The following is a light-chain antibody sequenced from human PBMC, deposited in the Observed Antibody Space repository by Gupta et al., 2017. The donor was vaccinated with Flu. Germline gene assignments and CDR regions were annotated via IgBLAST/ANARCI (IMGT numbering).Light chain of an antibody. CDR3: SSYTSTTTYV. CDR2: EVS. CDR1: SSDVGGYNY. J-gene: IGLJ1*01. V-gene: IGLV2-14*01. Sequence: QSALTQPASVSGSPGQSITISCTGTSSDVGGYNYVSWYQQHPGKAPKLMIYEVSKRTAGVSSRFSGSKSGNTASLTISGLQAEDEADYYCSSYTSTTTYVFGTGTKVTVL.